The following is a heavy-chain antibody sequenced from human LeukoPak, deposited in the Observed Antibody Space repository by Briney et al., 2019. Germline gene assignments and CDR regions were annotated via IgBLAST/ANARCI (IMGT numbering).Heavy chain of an antibody. V-gene: IGHV4-59*01. D-gene: IGHD5-18*01. CDR1: GGSISSYY. CDR3: ARRRYNYDY. CDR2: IYYSGNT. J-gene: IGHJ4*02. Sequence: PSETLSLTCTVSGGSISSYYWSWLRQPPGKGLEWIGYIYYSGNTIYNPSLKSRVTISIDTSRNQFSLKLSSVTAADTAVYYCARRRYNYDYWGQGTLVTVSS.